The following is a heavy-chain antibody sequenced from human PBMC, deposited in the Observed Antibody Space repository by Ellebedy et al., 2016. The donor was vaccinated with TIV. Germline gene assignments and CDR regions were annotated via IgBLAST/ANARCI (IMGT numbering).Heavy chain of an antibody. CDR2: IIPIFGTA. Sequence: SVKVSXKASGGTFSSYAISWVRQAPGQGLEWMGGIIPIFGTASYAQKFQGRVTMTRDTSTSTVYMELSSLRSEDTAVYYCARDRYDSSHPGTYYFDYWGQGTLVTVSS. CDR1: GGTFSSYA. J-gene: IGHJ4*02. D-gene: IGHD3-22*01. CDR3: ARDRYDSSHPGTYYFDY. V-gene: IGHV1-69*05.